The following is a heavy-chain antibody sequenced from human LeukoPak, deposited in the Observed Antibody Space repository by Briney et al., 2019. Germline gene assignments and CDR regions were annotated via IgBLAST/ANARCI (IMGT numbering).Heavy chain of an antibody. J-gene: IGHJ4*02. Sequence: GGSLRLSCAASGFAFSTYWMSCVRQAPGKGLEWEANIHQDGSEKYYVDTVKGQFTISRDIAKKSLFLQRNRLRVEDTAVYYCFAPFDYWGQGTLVTVS. CDR1: GFAFSTYW. V-gene: IGHV3-7*01. CDR3: FAPFDY. CDR2: IHQDGSEK.